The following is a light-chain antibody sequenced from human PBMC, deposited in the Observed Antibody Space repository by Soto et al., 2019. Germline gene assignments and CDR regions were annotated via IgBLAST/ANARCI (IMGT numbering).Light chain of an antibody. CDR2: GAS. J-gene: IGKJ1*01. CDR1: LTISDNY. Sequence: EIVLTHSPDTLSLSPGERASLSCRASLTISDNYLAWYQQKAGQAPRLVIYGASSRATGIPDRFSASGSGTDFTLTISRLEPEDFAVYYCQQYSMAPLTFGQGTKVDI. CDR3: QQYSMAPLT. V-gene: IGKV3-20*01.